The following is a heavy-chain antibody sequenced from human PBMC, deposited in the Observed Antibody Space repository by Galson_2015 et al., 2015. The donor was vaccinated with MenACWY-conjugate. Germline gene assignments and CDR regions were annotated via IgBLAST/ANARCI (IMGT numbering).Heavy chain of an antibody. V-gene: IGHV3-7*03. J-gene: IGHJ6*02. CDR3: ARDPPHYYDNNYDMDV. D-gene: IGHD3-22*01. CDR2: INQDGSGK. Sequence: SLRLSCAASGFTFSNYWMTWVRQAPGKGLEWVANINQDGSGKHYAESVKGRFTISRDNAENSLRLQMDSLRAEDTAVYYCARDPPHYYDNNYDMDVWGQGTTVTVSS. CDR1: GFTFSNYW.